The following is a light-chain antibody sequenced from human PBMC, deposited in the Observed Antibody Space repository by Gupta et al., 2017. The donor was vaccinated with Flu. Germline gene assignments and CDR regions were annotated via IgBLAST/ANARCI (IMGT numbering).Light chain of an antibody. J-gene: IGLJ2*01. CDR3: CSYAGTFTFV. V-gene: IGLV2-11*03. CDR2: GVT. Sequence: SVTISCTGSSTDIGNYDDVSWYQQHPDRAPKLVIFGVTERPSGVPERFSGSKSGETASLTISGLQAEDEASYYCCSYAGTFTFVFGGGTKLTVL. CDR1: STDIGNYDD.